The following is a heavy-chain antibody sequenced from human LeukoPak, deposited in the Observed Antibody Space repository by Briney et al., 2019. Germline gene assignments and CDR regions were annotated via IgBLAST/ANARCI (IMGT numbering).Heavy chain of an antibody. V-gene: IGHV3-15*07. J-gene: IGHJ4*02. CDR2: IKSKSDGGTP. CDR3: TTGPFDY. CDR1: GFTFNNAW. Sequence: GGSLRLSCAASGFTFNNAWMNWVRQAPGRGLEWVGHIKSKSDGGTPAHAAPVKGRFTISRDDSKNTLYLQMNSLKTEDTAMYFCTTGPFDYWGQGALVTVSS.